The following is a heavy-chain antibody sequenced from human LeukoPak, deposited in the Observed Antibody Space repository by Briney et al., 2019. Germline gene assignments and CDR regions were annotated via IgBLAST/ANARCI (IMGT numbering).Heavy chain of an antibody. D-gene: IGHD3-10*01. CDR3: ARGVITMVRGATLANWFDP. V-gene: IGHV4-34*01. CDR2: INHSGST. CDR1: GGSFSGYY. Sequence: SETLSLTCAVYGGSFSGYYWSWIRQPPGKGLEWIGEINHSGSTNYNPSLKSRVTISVDTSNNQFSLKLSSVTAADTAVYYCARGVITMVRGATLANWFDPWGQGTLVTVSS. J-gene: IGHJ5*02.